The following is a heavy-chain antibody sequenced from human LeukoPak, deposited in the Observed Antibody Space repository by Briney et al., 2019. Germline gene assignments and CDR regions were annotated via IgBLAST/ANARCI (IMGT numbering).Heavy chain of an antibody. Sequence: PGGSLRLSCAASGFTVSSNYMSWVRQAPGKGLEWVSYISSSDSFIYYADSVKGRFTISGDNAKNSLYLQMNGLRADDTAVYYCARDRYGYSGDAFDIWGQGTMVTVSS. CDR2: ISSSDSFI. J-gene: IGHJ3*02. V-gene: IGHV3-11*04. CDR1: GFTVSSNY. D-gene: IGHD4-17*01. CDR3: ARDRYGYSGDAFDI.